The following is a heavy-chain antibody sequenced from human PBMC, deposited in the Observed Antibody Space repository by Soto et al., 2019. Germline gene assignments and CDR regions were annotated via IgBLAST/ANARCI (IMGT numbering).Heavy chain of an antibody. Sequence: HPGGSLRLSCAASGFTFSSYAMHWVRQAPGKGLEYVSAISSNGGSTYYANSVKGRFTISRDNSKNTLYLQMGSLRAEDMAVYYCAREWSGSYFFDYWGQGTLVTVSS. CDR1: GFTFSSYA. CDR3: AREWSGSYFFDY. V-gene: IGHV3-64*01. J-gene: IGHJ4*02. D-gene: IGHD1-26*01. CDR2: ISSNGGST.